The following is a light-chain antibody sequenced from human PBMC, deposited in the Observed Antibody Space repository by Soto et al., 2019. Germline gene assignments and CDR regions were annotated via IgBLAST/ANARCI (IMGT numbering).Light chain of an antibody. CDR1: GSNIGAGYD. CDR2: GNN. J-gene: IGLJ1*01. Sequence: QSVLTQPPSVSGAPGQRVTISCTGSGSNIGAGYDVHWYQQFPGTAPKLLIYGNNNRPSGVPDRFSGSKSGTSASLAITGLQAEDEADYYCHSYDSSLSEVFRTGTEVPVL. V-gene: IGLV1-40*01. CDR3: HSYDSSLSEV.